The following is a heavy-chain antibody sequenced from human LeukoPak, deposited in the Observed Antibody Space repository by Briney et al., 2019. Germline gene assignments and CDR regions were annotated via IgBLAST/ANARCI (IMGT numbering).Heavy chain of an antibody. CDR1: GFTFSSYA. V-gene: IGHV3-23*01. CDR2: ISGSGGDT. Sequence: PGGPLRLSCAASGFTFSSYAMSWVRQAPGKGLEWVSAISGSGGDTYYADSVKGRFTISRDNSKNTLYLQMNSLRAEETAVYYCAKYRKVRPTEALDYWGQGTLVTVSS. CDR3: AKYRKVRPTEALDY. D-gene: IGHD1-14*01. J-gene: IGHJ4*02.